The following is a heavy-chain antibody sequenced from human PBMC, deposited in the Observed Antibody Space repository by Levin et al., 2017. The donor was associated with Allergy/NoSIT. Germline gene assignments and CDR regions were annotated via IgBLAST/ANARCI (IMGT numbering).Heavy chain of an antibody. CDR3: ARSSSLAWFDP. V-gene: IGHV4-39*02. J-gene: IGHJ5*02. CDR2: IYYTGSS. CDR1: GCSIISTNYY. D-gene: IGHD3-10*01. Sequence: SETLSLTCTVSGCSIISTNYYWGWLRQPPGKGLEWIGSIYYTGSSHYNPSLQSRVTISVDTSKDHFSLNLSSVTAADTAVYYCARSSSLAWFDPWGQGTLVTVSS.